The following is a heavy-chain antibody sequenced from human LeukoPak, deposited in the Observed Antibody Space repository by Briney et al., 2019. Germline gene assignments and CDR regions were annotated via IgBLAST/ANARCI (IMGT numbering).Heavy chain of an antibody. Sequence: GGSLRLSCAASGFTFSSYAMTWVRQAPGKGLEWVSTISGSGGDTFYAASVKGRFTISRGNSKNTLYLQMNSLRAEDTALYYCAKGSSRSGRDCDFWGQGSLVTVS. CDR1: GFTFSSYA. CDR3: AKGSSRSGRDCDF. CDR2: ISGSGGDT. D-gene: IGHD1-26*01. V-gene: IGHV3-23*01. J-gene: IGHJ4*02.